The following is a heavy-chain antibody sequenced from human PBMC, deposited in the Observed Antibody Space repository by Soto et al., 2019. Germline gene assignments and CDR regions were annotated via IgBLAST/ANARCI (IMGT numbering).Heavy chain of an antibody. V-gene: IGHV5-10-1*01. CDR2: IDPSDSYT. J-gene: IGHJ6*02. CDR3: ARQKQQLVLGNYYYGMDV. Sequence: GESLKISCKGSGYSFTSYWISWVRQMPGKGLEWMGRIDPSDSYTNYSPSFQGHVTISADKSISTAYLQWSSLKASDTAMYYCARQKQQLVLGNYYYGMDVWGQGTTVTVSS. D-gene: IGHD6-13*01. CDR1: GYSFTSYW.